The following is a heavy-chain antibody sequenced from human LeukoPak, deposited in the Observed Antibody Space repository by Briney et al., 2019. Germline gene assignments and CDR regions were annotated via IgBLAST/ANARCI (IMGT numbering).Heavy chain of an antibody. CDR1: GGSFSGYY. D-gene: IGHD2-21*02. J-gene: IGHJ3*02. CDR3: ARDPGDCGGDCYSPPRAFDI. Sequence: SQTLSPTCAVYGGSFSGYYWSWIRQPPGKGLEWIGEINHSGSTNYNPSLKSRVTISVDTSKNQFSLKLSAVNDADTAVYYCARDPGDCGGDCYSPPRAFDIWGQGTMVTVSS. CDR2: INHSGST. V-gene: IGHV4-34*01.